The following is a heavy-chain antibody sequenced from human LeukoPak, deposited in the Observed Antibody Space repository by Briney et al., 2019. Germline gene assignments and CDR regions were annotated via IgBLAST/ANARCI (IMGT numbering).Heavy chain of an antibody. CDR2: IYYGGST. D-gene: IGHD3-16*01. V-gene: IGHV4-59*12. Sequence: SETLSLTCTVSGGSISSYDWSWIRQPPGKGLEWVWYIYYGGSTNYNPSLKSRVTMSVDTSKNQFSLRLASVTAADTAVYYCARGDYYDGGGRNWFDPWGQGTLVTVSS. CDR1: GGSISSYD. CDR3: ARGDYYDGGGRNWFDP. J-gene: IGHJ5*02.